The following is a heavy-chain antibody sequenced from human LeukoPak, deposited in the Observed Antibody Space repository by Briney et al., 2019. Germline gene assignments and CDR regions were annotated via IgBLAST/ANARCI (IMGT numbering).Heavy chain of an antibody. CDR2: ISRNGGDT. Sequence: PGGSLRLSCAASGFTFSDYYMSWIRQAPGKGLEYVSAISRNGGDTFYANSVEGRFTISRDNSKNTLYLQMGSLREEDMAVYYCARVGGNDAFDIWGQGTMVTVSS. CDR3: ARVGGNDAFDI. CDR1: GFTFSDYY. V-gene: IGHV3-64*01. J-gene: IGHJ3*02.